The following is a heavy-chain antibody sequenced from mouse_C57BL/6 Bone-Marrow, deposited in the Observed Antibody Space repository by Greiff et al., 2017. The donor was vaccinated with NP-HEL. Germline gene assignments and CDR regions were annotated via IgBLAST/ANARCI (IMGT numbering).Heavy chain of an antibody. J-gene: IGHJ1*03. CDR1: GFTFSSYA. CDR3: ARGNYGSSWYFDV. Sequence: DVKLQESGGGLVKPGGSLKLSCAASGFTFSSYAMSWVRQTPEKRLEWVATISDGGSYTYYPDNVKGRFTISRDNAKNNLYLQMSHLKSEDTAMYYCARGNYGSSWYFDVWGTGTTVTVSS. D-gene: IGHD1-1*01. CDR2: ISDGGSYT. V-gene: IGHV5-4*03.